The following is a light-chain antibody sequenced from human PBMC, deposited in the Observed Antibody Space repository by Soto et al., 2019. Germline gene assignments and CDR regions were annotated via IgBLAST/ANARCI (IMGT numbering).Light chain of an antibody. CDR3: QHYNSYFPWM. V-gene: IGKV1-33*01. J-gene: IGKJ1*01. Sequence: DIQMTQSPSSLSASVGDRVTITCQASQDISNYLNWYQQKPGKAPKLLIYDASNLETGVPSRFSGSGSGTDFTLTISSLQPDDFATYYCQHYNSYFPWMFGQGTKVDIK. CDR1: QDISNY. CDR2: DAS.